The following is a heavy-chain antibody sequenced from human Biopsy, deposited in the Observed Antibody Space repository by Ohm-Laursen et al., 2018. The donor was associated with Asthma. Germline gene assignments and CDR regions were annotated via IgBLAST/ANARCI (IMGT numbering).Heavy chain of an antibody. Sequence: SLRLSCAATGFTFSDYDMHWVRQAPGEGLEWVAVISYDGTNKDYADSVKGRFTFSRDNSQNTLSLEMNSLRVEDTAVYYCARDLRSDNWNPWGMDVWGLGTTVTVAS. CDR1: GFTFSDYD. CDR3: ARDLRSDNWNPWGMDV. V-gene: IGHV3-30-3*01. J-gene: IGHJ6*02. CDR2: ISYDGTNK. D-gene: IGHD1-20*01.